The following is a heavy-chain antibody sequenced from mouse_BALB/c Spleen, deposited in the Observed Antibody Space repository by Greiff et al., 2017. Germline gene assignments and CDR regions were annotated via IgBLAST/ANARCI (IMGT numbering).Heavy chain of an antibody. CDR2: IYYSGTI. Sequence: VQLQQSGPGLVKPSQTVSLTCTVTGISITTGNYRWSWIRQFPGNKLEWIGYIYYSGTITYNPSLTSRTTITRDTSKNQFFLEMNSLTAEDTATYYCARDYGSSFYWYFDVWGAGTTVTVSS. CDR1: GISITTGNYR. D-gene: IGHD1-1*01. CDR3: ARDYGSSFYWYFDV. J-gene: IGHJ1*01. V-gene: IGHV3-5*02.